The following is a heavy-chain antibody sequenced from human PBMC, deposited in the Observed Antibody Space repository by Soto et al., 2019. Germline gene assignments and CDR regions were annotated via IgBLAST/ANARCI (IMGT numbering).Heavy chain of an antibody. CDR3: ASSRGLGAVAADY. CDR1: GGSISSGGYS. Sequence: QLQLQESGSGLVKPSQTLSLTCAVSGGSISSGGYSWSWIRQPRGKGLEWIGYIYHSGSTYYNPSLKSRVTISGDRSKNQFSLKRSSVTAADTAWYYCASSRGLGAVAADYWGRGTLVTFSS. D-gene: IGHD6-19*01. J-gene: IGHJ4*02. V-gene: IGHV4-30-2*01. CDR2: IYHSGST.